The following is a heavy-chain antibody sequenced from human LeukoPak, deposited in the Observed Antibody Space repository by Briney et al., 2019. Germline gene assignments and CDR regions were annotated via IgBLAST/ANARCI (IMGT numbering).Heavy chain of an antibody. CDR3: ARTEAFCSDTSCSNWFDP. CDR2: IHHSGST. D-gene: IGHD2-2*01. Sequence: SQTLSLTCTVSGGSISSGDYYWSCVRQPPGKGLEWIGEIHHSGSTNYNPSLKSRVTMSVDKSKNQFSLTLSSVTAADTAVYYCARTEAFCSDTSCSNWFDPWGQGTLVTVSS. V-gene: IGHV4-30-4*01. J-gene: IGHJ5*02. CDR1: GGSISSGDYY.